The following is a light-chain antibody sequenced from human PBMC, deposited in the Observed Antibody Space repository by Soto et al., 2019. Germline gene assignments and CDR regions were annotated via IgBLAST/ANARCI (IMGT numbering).Light chain of an antibody. CDR2: DNN. J-gene: IGLJ1*01. Sequence: QSVLTQPPSVSGAPGQSVTISCTGSSSNIGNNYVSWYQQLPGTAPKLLIYDNNKRPSRIPDRFSGSKSGTSATLGITGLQTGDEADYYCGTWDSSLSASYVFGTGTKVTVL. CDR3: GTWDSSLSASYV. CDR1: SSNIGNNY. V-gene: IGLV1-51*01.